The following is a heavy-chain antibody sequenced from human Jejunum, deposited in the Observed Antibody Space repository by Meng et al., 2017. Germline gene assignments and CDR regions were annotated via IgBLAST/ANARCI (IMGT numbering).Heavy chain of an antibody. CDR1: GYTVTNYT. V-gene: IGHV1-3*01. D-gene: IGHD4-17*01. Sequence: QCLQPGAGLKKPGPSVNVSCKASGYTVTNYTIHWVRLAPGERIGWMGWITVGNGNTKYSQQFQGRVTITRGTSASTAYMELRSLTSEDTAVYYCAGDNGDSGIFDYWGQGTLVTVSS. CDR2: ITVGNGNT. CDR3: AGDNGDSGIFDY. J-gene: IGHJ4*02.